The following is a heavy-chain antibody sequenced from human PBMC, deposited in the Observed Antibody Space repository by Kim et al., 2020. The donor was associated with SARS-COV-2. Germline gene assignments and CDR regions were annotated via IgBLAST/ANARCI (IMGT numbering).Heavy chain of an antibody. Sequence: GGSLRLSCLVSGFTFNNYAMNWVRQAPGQGLEWVSLIRSSGDTTYYADAVKGRFTISRDNSKNTLYLQMNSVRAEDTAIYYCAKDKGISSGWPVFDYWGQGSLVTVSS. D-gene: IGHD6-19*01. CDR3: AKDKGISSGWPVFDY. CDR1: GFTFNNYA. CDR2: IRSSGDTT. J-gene: IGHJ4*02. V-gene: IGHV3-23*01.